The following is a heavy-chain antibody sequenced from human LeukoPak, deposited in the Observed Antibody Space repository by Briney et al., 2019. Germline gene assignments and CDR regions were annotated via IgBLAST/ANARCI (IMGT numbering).Heavy chain of an antibody. J-gene: IGHJ4*02. Sequence: SETLSLTCTVSGGSISSSSYYWGWIRQPPGKGLEWIGSIYYSGSTYYNPSLKSRVTISVDTSKNQFSLKLSSVTAADTAVYYCARHLRGVAVATDYWGQGTLVTVSS. D-gene: IGHD6-19*01. V-gene: IGHV4-39*01. CDR3: ARHLRGVAVATDY. CDR2: IYYSGST. CDR1: GGSISSSSYY.